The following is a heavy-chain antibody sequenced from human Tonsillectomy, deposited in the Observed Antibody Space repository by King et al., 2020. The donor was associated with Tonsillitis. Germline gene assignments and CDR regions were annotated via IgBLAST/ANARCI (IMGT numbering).Heavy chain of an antibody. Sequence: VQLVESGGGLVQPGGSLRLSCAASGFTFSTYWMSWVRQAPGKGLEWVANIKQDGSEKYYVDSVKGRFTISRDNAKKSLYLQMNSLRAEDTAVYYCARVDGGLWFGDHYGVDVWGQGTTVTVSS. CDR3: ARVDGGLWFGDHYGVDV. CDR2: IKQDGSEK. J-gene: IGHJ6*02. D-gene: IGHD3-10*01. V-gene: IGHV3-7*03. CDR1: GFTFSTYW.